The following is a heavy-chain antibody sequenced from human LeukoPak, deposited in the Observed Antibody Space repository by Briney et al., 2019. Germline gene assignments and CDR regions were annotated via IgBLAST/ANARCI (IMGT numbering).Heavy chain of an antibody. Sequence: ASVKVSCKASGYTFTSYDINWVRQATGQGLEWMGWMNPNSGNTGYAQKFQGRVTITRNTSISTAYMELSSLRSEDTAVYYCARGLKYSRYYYYMDVWGKGTTVTVSS. CDR3: ARGLKYSRYYYYMDV. CDR2: MNPNSGNT. CDR1: GYTFTSYD. V-gene: IGHV1-8*03. D-gene: IGHD6-6*01. J-gene: IGHJ6*03.